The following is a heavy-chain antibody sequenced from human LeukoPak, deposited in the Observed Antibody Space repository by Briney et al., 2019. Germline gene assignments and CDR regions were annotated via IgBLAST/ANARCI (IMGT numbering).Heavy chain of an antibody. CDR3: ARYHCSTTTCYNFDY. D-gene: IGHD2-2*02. J-gene: IGHJ4*02. Sequence: PSETLSLTCAVYGGSFSGYYWSWIRQPPGKGLEWIGYILYTGSTNHNPSLKSRVTISVDTSKNQFSLNLSSVTAADTAVYYCARYHCSTTTCYNFDYWGQGILVTVSS. CDR1: GGSFSGYY. V-gene: IGHV4-59*03. CDR2: ILYTGST.